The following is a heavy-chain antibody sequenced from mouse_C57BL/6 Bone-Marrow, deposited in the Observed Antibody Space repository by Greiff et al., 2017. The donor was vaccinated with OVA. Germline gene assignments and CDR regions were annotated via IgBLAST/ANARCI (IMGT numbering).Heavy chain of an antibody. V-gene: IGHV1-76*01. J-gene: IGHJ4*01. CDR1: GYTFTDYY. CDR3: ARADYYGSSYDAMDY. CDR2: IYPGSGNT. D-gene: IGHD1-1*01. Sequence: VKLMESGAELVRPGASVKLSCKASGYTFTDYYINWVKQRPGQGLEWIARIYPGSGNTYYNEKFKGKATLTAEKSSSTAYMQRSSLTSEDSAVYFCARADYYGSSYDAMDYWGQGTSVTVSS.